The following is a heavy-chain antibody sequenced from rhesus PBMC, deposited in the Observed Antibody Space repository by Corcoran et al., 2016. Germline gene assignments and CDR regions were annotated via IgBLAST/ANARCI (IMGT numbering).Heavy chain of an antibody. CDR1: GGSIRGYY. Sequence: QVQLQESGPGLVKPSETLSLTCAVSGGSIRGYYWKWIPQHPGKGLEWIGYIGGSSGSTYYNPSLKSRVTISTDTSKNQFSLKLSSVTAADTAVYYCARTLNLGYFDYWGQGVLVTVSS. CDR3: ARTLNLGYFDY. CDR2: IGGSSGST. J-gene: IGHJ4*01. V-gene: IGHV4-165*02.